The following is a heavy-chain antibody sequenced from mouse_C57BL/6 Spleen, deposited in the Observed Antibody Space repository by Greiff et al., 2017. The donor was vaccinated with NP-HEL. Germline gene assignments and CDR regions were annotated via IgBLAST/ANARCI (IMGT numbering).Heavy chain of an antibody. CDR3: ARDEAGPYYYDY. CDR2: ISYDGSN. J-gene: IGHJ2*01. V-gene: IGHV3-6*01. D-gene: IGHD3-2*02. CDR1: GYSITSGYY. Sequence: VQLQQSGPGLVKPSQSLSLTCSVTGYSITSGYYWNWIRQFPGNKLEWMGYISYDGSNNYNPSLKNRISNTRDTSKNQFFLKLNSVTTEDTATYYCARDEAGPYYYDYWGQGTTLTVSS.